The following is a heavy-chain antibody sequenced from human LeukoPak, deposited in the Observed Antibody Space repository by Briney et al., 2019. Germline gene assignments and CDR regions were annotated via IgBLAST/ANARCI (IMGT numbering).Heavy chain of an antibody. V-gene: IGHV3-23*01. J-gene: IGHJ4*02. D-gene: IGHD2-2*01. CDR2: LTGTGGDT. Sequence: GGSLRLSCAASGFTFSSYAMSWVRQAPGKGLEWVSTLTGTGGDTYYADSVRGRFSIYRDNSKNTRWLKINSLGAEDTALYYCATGLREYWSSTRCYEFTSDSWGQGTQLTVSS. CDR1: GFTFSSYA. CDR3: ATGLREYWSSTRCYEFTSDS.